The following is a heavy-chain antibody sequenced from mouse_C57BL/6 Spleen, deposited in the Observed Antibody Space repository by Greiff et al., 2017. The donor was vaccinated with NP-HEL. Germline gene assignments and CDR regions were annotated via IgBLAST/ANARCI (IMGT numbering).Heavy chain of an antibody. V-gene: IGHV5-4*03. Sequence: EVMLVESGGGLVKPGGSLKLSCAASGFTFSSYAMSWVRQTPEKRLEWVATISDGGSYTYYPDNVKGRFTISRDNAKNNLYLQMRHLKSEDTAMYYCARGWDWAWFAYWGQGNVGNVSA. CDR1: GFTFSSYA. D-gene: IGHD4-1*01. J-gene: IGHJ3*01. CDR2: ISDGGSYT. CDR3: ARGWDWAWFAY.